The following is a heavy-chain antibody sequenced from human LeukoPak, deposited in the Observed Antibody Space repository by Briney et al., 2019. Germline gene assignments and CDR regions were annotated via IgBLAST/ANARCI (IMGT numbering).Heavy chain of an antibody. Sequence: ASVKVSCKSSGYTFTGYYMHWVRQAPGQGLEWMGWINPNSGGTNYAQKFQGRVTMTSDTSISTAYMELSGLRSDDTALYYCARGGGYSSSWYEAYRGQGTLVTVSS. CDR2: INPNSGGT. CDR1: GYTFTGYY. CDR3: ARGGGYSSSWYEAY. J-gene: IGHJ4*02. D-gene: IGHD6-13*01. V-gene: IGHV1-2*02.